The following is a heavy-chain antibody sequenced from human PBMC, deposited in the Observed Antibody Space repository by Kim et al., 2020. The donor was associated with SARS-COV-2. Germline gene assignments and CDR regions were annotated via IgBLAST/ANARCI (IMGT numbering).Heavy chain of an antibody. V-gene: IGHV5-51*01. J-gene: IGHJ6*02. CDR3: AKLDRGNGDYYAMDV. CDR1: EDIFTTYW. Sequence: GESLKISCKGSEDIFTTYWIGWVRQMPVKGLEWMGIIHPGDSDTKYSPSFQGQVTISADKSINTAYLQWSSLKASDTAMYYCAKLDRGNGDYYAMDVWGQ. CDR2: IHPGDSDT. D-gene: IGHD1-1*01.